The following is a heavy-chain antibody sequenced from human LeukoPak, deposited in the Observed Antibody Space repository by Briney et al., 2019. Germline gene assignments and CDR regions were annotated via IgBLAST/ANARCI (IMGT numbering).Heavy chain of an antibody. D-gene: IGHD3-22*01. V-gene: IGHV4-34*01. CDR3: ASPGEGSSGSTNWFDP. J-gene: IGHJ5*02. CDR2: INHSGST. CDR1: GGSFSGYY. Sequence: PSETLSLTCAVYGGSFSGYYWSWIRQPPGKGLERIGEINHSGSTNYNPSLKSRVTISVDASKNQFSLKLSSVTAADTAVYYCASPGEGSSGSTNWFDPWGQGTLVTVSS.